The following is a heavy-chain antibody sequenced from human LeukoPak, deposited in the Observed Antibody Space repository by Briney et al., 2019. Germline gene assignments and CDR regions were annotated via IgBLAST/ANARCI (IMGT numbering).Heavy chain of an antibody. Sequence: GRSLRLSCAASGFNFRDHWMDWVRQAPGKGLEWVGHIKTDGSETYYLDSLRGRFSISRDNTNNALYLQMNSLRVEDTAVYYCVKNNGWFHLAQWGQGTLVTVSS. D-gene: IGHD6-19*01. CDR2: IKTDGSET. CDR1: GFNFRDHW. CDR3: VKNNGWFHLAQ. J-gene: IGHJ4*02. V-gene: IGHV3-7*03.